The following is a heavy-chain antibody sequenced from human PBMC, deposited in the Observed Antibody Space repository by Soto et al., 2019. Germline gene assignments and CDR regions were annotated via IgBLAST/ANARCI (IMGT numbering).Heavy chain of an antibody. CDR3: ARDLGWYFDL. CDR2: IWYDGSNK. V-gene: IGHV3-33*01. Sequence: GGSLILSCAASGFIFSSYCMHWVRQAPGKGLEWVAIIWYDGSNKYYADSVKGRFTISRDNSKNTLYLQMNTLKAEDTAVYYCARDLGWYFDLWGRGTLVTVSS. CDR1: GFIFSSYC. D-gene: IGHD7-27*01. J-gene: IGHJ2*01.